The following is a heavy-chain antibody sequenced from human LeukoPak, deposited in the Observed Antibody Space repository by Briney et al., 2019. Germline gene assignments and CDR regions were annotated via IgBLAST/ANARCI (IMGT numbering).Heavy chain of an antibody. CDR3: AKRGGYDISLDY. CDR1: GFTFDDYT. Sequence: GGSLRLSCAASGFTFDDYTMHWVRQAPGKGLEWVSLISWDGGSTYYADSVKGRFTISRDNSKNSLYLQMNSLRTEDTALYYCAKRGGYDISLDYWGQGTLVTVSS. CDR2: ISWDGGST. D-gene: IGHD3-9*01. V-gene: IGHV3-43*01. J-gene: IGHJ4*02.